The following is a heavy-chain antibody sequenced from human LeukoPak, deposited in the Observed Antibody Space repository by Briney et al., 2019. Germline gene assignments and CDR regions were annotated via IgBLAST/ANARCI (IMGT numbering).Heavy chain of an antibody. CDR2: MHSTGST. J-gene: IGHJ5*02. CDR1: GGSISGYY. V-gene: IGHV4-4*07. Sequence: PSETLSLTCTVSGGSISGYYWNRIRQPAGKGLEWLGRMHSTGSTNYSPSLNSRVTISVDTSKNQFSLKLSSVTAADTAVYYCARLWIKTLQRYYGSGSYHNWFDPWGQGTLVTVSS. D-gene: IGHD3-10*01. CDR3: ARLWIKTLQRYYGSGSYHNWFDP.